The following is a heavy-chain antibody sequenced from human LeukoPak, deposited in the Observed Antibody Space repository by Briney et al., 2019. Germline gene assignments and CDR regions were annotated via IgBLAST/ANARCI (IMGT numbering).Heavy chain of an antibody. CDR3: AKDIRGSIRYYGMDV. Sequence: PGGSLRLSCAASGFTFSSYAMSWVRQAPGKGLEWVSAISGSGGSTYYADSVKGRFTISRDNAKNSLYLQMNSLRAEDTALYYCAKDIRGSIRYYGMDVWGQGTTVTVSS. D-gene: IGHD2-15*01. CDR1: GFTFSSYA. CDR2: ISGSGGST. V-gene: IGHV3-23*01. J-gene: IGHJ6*02.